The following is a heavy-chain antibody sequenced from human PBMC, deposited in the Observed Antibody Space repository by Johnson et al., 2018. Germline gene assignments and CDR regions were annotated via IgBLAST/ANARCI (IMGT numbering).Heavy chain of an antibody. CDR3: ARPYGSGSYYTL. V-gene: IGHV4-39*01. J-gene: IGHJ4*02. CDR1: GGSISSSSYY. D-gene: IGHD3-10*01. Sequence: QVQLQESGPGLVKPSETLSLTCTVSGGSISSSSYYWGWIRQPPGKGLEWIGSIYYSGSTYYNPSLKSRVTLSVATSKNQFSLKLSSVTAADTAVYYCARPYGSGSYYTLWGQGTLVTVSS. CDR2: IYYSGST.